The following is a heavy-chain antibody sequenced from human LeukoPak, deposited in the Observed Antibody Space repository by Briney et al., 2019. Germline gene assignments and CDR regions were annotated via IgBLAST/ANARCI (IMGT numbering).Heavy chain of an antibody. V-gene: IGHV3-11*01. D-gene: IGHD5-24*01. J-gene: IGHJ3*02. CDR1: GFTFSGFY. CDR3: ARAEMATIDAFDI. CDR2: ISSNGSII. Sequence: PGGSLRLSCAASGFTFSGFYMTWIRQAPGKGLEWVSYISSNGSIIYYTDSVKGRFTISRDNAKNSLSLQMNSLRADDTAVYYCARAEMATIDAFDIWGQGTMVTVSS.